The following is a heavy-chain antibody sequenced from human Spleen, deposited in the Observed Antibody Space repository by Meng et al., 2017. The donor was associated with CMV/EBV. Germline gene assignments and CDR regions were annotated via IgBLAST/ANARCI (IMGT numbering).Heavy chain of an antibody. CDR1: LSRGRYY. CDR2: IYHTGST. D-gene: IGHD3-3*01. Sequence: LSRGRYYWAYIRQPPGKGLEWIGTIYHTGSTYYNASLKSRVTISVDTSKNQFSLRLSSVTAADTSVYYCAGGEHYDFWSGLNWFDPWGQGTLVTVSS. J-gene: IGHJ5*02. CDR3: AGGEHYDFWSGLNWFDP. V-gene: IGHV4-39*07.